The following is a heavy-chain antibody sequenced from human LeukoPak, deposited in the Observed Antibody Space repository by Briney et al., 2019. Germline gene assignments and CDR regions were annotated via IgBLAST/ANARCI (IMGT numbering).Heavy chain of an antibody. CDR3: AGALATGAFDI. CDR2: IYYSGST. J-gene: IGHJ3*02. CDR1: GVSISSYY. V-gene: IGHV4-59*01. D-gene: IGHD5-12*01. Sequence: SETLSLTCTVSGVSISSYYWSWIRQPPGKGLEWIGYIYYSGSTNYNPSLKSRVTISVDTSKNQFSLKLSSVTAADTAVYYCAGALATGAFDIWGQGTMVTVSS.